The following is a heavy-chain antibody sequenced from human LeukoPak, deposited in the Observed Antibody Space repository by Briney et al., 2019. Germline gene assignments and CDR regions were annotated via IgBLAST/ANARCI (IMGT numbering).Heavy chain of an antibody. Sequence: PGGSLRLSCAASGFIFSNYAMTWVRQAPGKGLEWVSAIGCSRVNTYYADSVRGRFTISRDNSKHTLYLQINSLGAEDTAVYYCAKDRDDYRDPDAFDIWGQGTMVTVSS. CDR2: IGCSRVNT. J-gene: IGHJ3*02. D-gene: IGHD4-17*01. V-gene: IGHV3-23*01. CDR1: GFIFSNYA. CDR3: AKDRDDYRDPDAFDI.